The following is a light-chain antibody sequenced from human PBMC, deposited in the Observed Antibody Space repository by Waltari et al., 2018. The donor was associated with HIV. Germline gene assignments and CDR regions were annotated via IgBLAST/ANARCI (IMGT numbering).Light chain of an antibody. V-gene: IGKV1-5*03. CDR3: QQYNSYPYT. CDR1: QTITYW. CDR2: KAS. Sequence: IQMTQSPSALSASVGDRVPITCRASQTITYWLAWYQQKPGKAPKLLIYKASTLQSGVPSRCSGRGSGTDLTLTISNLQPDDFATYYCQQYNSYPYTFGQGTKLEIK. J-gene: IGKJ2*01.